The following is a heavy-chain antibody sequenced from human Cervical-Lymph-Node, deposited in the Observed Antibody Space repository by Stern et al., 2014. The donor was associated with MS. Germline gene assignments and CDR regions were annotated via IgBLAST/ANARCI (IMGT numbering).Heavy chain of an antibody. V-gene: IGHV3-48*01. J-gene: IGHJ4*02. Sequence: EVQLLESGGGLVQPGGSLRLSCAGSGFTFSNYNMNWVRQAPGKGLEWLSFISTLGRTIYYADSVRGRFTISRDNANNSLYLQMTSLRAEDTAVYYCARGITIFGEGKWGQGTLVTVSS. CDR3: ARGITIFGEGK. CDR1: GFTFSNYN. D-gene: IGHD3-3*01. CDR2: ISTLGRTI.